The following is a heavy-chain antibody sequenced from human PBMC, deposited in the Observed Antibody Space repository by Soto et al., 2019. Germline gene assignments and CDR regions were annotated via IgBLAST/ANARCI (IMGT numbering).Heavy chain of an antibody. V-gene: IGHV1-18*01. CDR1: GYGFTTYG. CDR2: ISAHNGNT. CDR3: ARGRYGDY. Sequence: QVHLVQSGAEVKKPGASVKVSCKGSGYGFTTYGITWVRQAPGQGLEWMAWISAHNGNTNYAQKLQGRVTVTRATSTGTAYMEQRGPRADDTAVYYCARGRYGDYWGHGALVTVSP. J-gene: IGHJ4*01. D-gene: IGHD1-1*01.